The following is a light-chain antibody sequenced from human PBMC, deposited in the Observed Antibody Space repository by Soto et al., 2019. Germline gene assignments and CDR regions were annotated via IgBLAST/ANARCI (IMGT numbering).Light chain of an antibody. Sequence: DIQMTQSPSTLSASVGDRVTITCRASQTISNWLAWYQQKPGKAPTLLIYDASTLERGVPSRFSGTGSGTEFTLTISSLQPEDSATYYCQQYNSYPPTFGGGTKVEI. CDR2: DAS. V-gene: IGKV1-5*01. J-gene: IGKJ4*01. CDR1: QTISNW. CDR3: QQYNSYPPT.